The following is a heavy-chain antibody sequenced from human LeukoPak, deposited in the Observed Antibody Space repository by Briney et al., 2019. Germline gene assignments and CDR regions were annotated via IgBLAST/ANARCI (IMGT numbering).Heavy chain of an antibody. CDR3: ARSPDILTGEKFDY. D-gene: IGHD3-9*01. V-gene: IGHV1-2*02. CDR2: TNPNSGGT. Sequence: GASVKVSCKASGYTFTGYYMHWVRQAPGQGLEWMGWTNPNSGGTNYAQKFQDRVTMTRDTSISTVYMELSRLRSDDTAVYYCARSPDILTGEKFDYWGQGTLVTVSS. J-gene: IGHJ4*02. CDR1: GYTFTGYY.